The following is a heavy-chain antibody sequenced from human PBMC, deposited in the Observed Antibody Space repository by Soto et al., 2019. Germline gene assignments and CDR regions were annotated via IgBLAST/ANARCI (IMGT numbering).Heavy chain of an antibody. CDR2: IYSTDNT. D-gene: IGHD3-9*01. CDR3: ARTDYPPRYFDWVRYRGAFDI. CDR1: GGSVSSNSYS. Sequence: SETLSLTCTVSGGSVSSNSYSWGWIRQSPGKGLEWIGTIYSTDNTYYNPSLLSRVTISVDTSMNEFSLRLRSVTDADTAVYYCARTDYPPRYFDWVRYRGAFDIWGQGTMVTVSS. J-gene: IGHJ3*02. V-gene: IGHV4-39*01.